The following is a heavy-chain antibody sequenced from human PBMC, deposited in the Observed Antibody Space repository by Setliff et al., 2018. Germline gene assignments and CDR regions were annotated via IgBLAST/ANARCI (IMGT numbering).Heavy chain of an antibody. CDR2: IYTSWST. V-gene: IGHV4-61*09. CDR3: ARMSGFLYMDV. CDR1: DDSISSRHYY. D-gene: IGHD3-3*01. Sequence: PSETLSLTCTVSDDSISSRHYYWSWIRQPAGKGLEWLGQIYTSWSTNYNPSLKGRATLSIDASKKLFSLKLTSVTAADTAVYYCARMSGFLYMDVWGTGTTVTVSS. J-gene: IGHJ6*03.